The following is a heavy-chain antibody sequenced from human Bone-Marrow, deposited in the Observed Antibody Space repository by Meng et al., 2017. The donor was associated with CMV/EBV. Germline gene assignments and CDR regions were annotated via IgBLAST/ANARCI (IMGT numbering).Heavy chain of an antibody. CDR2: IDPNGGGT. CDR1: EYTFTGYY. J-gene: IGHJ6*01. V-gene: IGHV1-2*02. D-gene: IGHD2-2*01. CDR3: ARERFLVPAASPDYYYYGMDV. Sequence: ASVKVSCKASEYTFTGYYIHWVRQAPGQGLEWMGWIDPNGGGTNYAQKFQDRVTMTSDTSIRTAYMELSRLRSDDTALYYCARERFLVPAASPDYYYYGMDVWGQGSTVTVFS.